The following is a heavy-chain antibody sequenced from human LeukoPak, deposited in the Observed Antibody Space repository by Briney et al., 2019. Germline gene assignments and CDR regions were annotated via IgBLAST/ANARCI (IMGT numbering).Heavy chain of an antibody. J-gene: IGHJ1*01. Sequence: SVKVSCKASGGTFSSYAISWVRQAPGQGLEWMGGIIPIFGTANYAQKFQGRVTITTDESASTAYMELSSLRSEDTAVYYCASDPLDSSGYYPAEYFQHWGQGTLVTVSS. CDR3: ASDPLDSSGYYPAEYFQH. CDR1: GGTFSSYA. D-gene: IGHD3-22*01. CDR2: IIPIFGTA. V-gene: IGHV1-69*05.